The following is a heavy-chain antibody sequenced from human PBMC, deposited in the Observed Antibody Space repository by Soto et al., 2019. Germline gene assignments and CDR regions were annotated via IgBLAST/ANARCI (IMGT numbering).Heavy chain of an antibody. CDR1: GGSVSSSDSA. D-gene: IGHD1-1*01. V-gene: IGHV4-39*01. CDR3: ARHVHNQGFEYYFDS. Sequence: QLQLQESGPGLVKPSETLSLTCNASGGSVSSSDSAWGWIRQSPGKGLEWIGTIDYCGTIYYIPSLKSRITVSIDTSKNQISLKMTSVTAADTAVYYCARHVHNQGFEYYFDSWGQGTLVTVSS. CDR2: IDYCGTI. J-gene: IGHJ4*02.